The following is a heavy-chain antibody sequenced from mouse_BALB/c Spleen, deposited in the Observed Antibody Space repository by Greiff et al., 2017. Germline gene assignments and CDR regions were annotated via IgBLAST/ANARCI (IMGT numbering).Heavy chain of an antibody. D-gene: IGHD2-3*01. CDR1: GYTFTSYW. Sequence: VQLQQPGAELVKPGASVKLSCKASGYTFTSYWMHWVKQRPGQGLEWIGEINPSNGRTNYNEKFKSKATLTVDKSSSTAYMQLSSLTSEDSAVYYCARSRGYYSFFDYWGQGTTLTVSS. CDR3: ARSRGYYSFFDY. V-gene: IGHV1S81*02. J-gene: IGHJ2*01. CDR2: INPSNGRT.